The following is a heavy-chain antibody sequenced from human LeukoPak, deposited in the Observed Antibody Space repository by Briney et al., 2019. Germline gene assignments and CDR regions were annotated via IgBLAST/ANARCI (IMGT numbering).Heavy chain of an antibody. CDR1: GFTFISYS. J-gene: IGHJ6*02. V-gene: IGHV3-48*02. CDR2: INSGSSTM. D-gene: IGHD3-10*01. Sequence: GSLRLSCASSGFTFISYSMTWVRQAPGKGLEWVSYINSGSSTMYYADSVKGRFTISRDNGKTSLYLQMNSLRDEDTAVYYCARVIAVVRGGGLSYYYAMDVWGQGTTVTVSS. CDR3: ARVIAVVRGGGLSYYYAMDV.